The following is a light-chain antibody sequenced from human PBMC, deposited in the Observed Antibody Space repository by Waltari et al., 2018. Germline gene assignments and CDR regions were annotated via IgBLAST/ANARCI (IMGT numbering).Light chain of an antibody. Sequence: EIVMTQSPVTMSVSPGEGVTLSCTASESVGTDVAWYRHKPGQPPSPLIYYATARATGVPARISGSESGTDFTLTISSLEPEDFAFYYCQQSRQWPRRTFGQGTKLEI. CDR3: QQSRQWPRRT. V-gene: IGKV3D-15*01. J-gene: IGKJ2*01. CDR1: ESVGTD. CDR2: YAT.